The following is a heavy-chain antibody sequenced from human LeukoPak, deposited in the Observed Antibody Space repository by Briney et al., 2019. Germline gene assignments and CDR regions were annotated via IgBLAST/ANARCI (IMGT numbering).Heavy chain of an antibody. CDR3: ASYYYDSSGSFDY. V-gene: IGHV4-38-2*02. CDR2: IYHSGST. Sequence: SETLSLTCTVSGYSISSGYYWGWIRQPPGKGLEWIGSIYHSGSTYYNPSVKSRVTISVDTSKNQFSLKLSSVTAADTAVYYCASYYYDSSGSFDYWGQGTLVTVSS. CDR1: GYSISSGYY. J-gene: IGHJ4*02. D-gene: IGHD3-22*01.